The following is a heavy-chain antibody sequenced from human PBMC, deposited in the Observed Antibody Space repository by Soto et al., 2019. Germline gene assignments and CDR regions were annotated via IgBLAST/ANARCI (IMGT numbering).Heavy chain of an antibody. D-gene: IGHD3-22*01. CDR3: ARDSGEYYYDSSGYFFN. Sequence: VQLVQSGAEVKKPGSSVKVSCKASGGTFSSYAISWVRQAPGQGLEWMGGIIPIFGTANYAQKFQGRVTITADESTSTAYMELSSLRSEDTAVYYCARDSGEYYYDSSGYFFNWGQGTLVTVSS. CDR2: IIPIFGTA. V-gene: IGHV1-69*01. J-gene: IGHJ4*02. CDR1: GGTFSSYA.